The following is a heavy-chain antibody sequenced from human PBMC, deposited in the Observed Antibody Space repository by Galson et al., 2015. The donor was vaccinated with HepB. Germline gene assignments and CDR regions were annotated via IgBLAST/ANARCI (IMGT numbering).Heavy chain of an antibody. J-gene: IGHJ4*02. CDR2: IKSKTDGGTT. Sequence: LRLSCAASGFTFRNAWMNWVRQAPGKGLEWVGRIKSKTDGGTTDYAAPVKGRFTISRDDSKNTLYLQMNSLKTEDTAVYYCTTDRPAAAAGANDYWGQGTLVTVSS. CDR1: GFTFRNAW. V-gene: IGHV3-15*07. CDR3: TTDRPAAAAGANDY. D-gene: IGHD6-13*01.